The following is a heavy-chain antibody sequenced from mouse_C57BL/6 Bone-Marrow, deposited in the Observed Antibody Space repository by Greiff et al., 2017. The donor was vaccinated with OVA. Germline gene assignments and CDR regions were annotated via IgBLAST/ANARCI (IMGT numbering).Heavy chain of an antibody. J-gene: IGHJ1*03. CDR1: GYAFSSSW. Sequence: QVQLKESGPGLVKPGASVKISCKASGYAFSSSWMNWVRQRPGKGLEWIGRIYHGDGYTNYTGKFKGKATLTADKSSSTAYMQLSILTSEDSAVYYGSVSYYYDSSQGYFDVWGKGTTVTVSS. CDR2: IYHGDGYT. D-gene: IGHD1-1*01. CDR3: SVSYYYDSSQGYFDV. V-gene: IGHV1-82*01.